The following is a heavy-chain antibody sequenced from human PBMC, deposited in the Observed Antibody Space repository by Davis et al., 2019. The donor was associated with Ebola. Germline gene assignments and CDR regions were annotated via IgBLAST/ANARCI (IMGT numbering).Heavy chain of an antibody. CDR2: INHSGST. J-gene: IGHJ4*02. V-gene: IGHV4-34*01. Sequence: SETLSLTRAVYGGSFSGYYWSWIRQPPGKGLEWIGEINHSGSTNYNPSLKSRVTISVDTSQNQFSLKLSSVTAADTAVFYCAREGRSDYTYYFDYWGLGTLVTVSS. CDR1: GGSFSGYY. CDR3: AREGRSDYTYYFDY. D-gene: IGHD4-11*01.